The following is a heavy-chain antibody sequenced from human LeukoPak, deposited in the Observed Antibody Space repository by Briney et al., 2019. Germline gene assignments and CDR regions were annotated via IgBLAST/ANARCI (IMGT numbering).Heavy chain of an antibody. Sequence: SVKVSCKASGGTFSSYAISWVRQAPGQGLEWMGRIIPILGIANYAQKFQGRVTITADKSTGTAYMELSSLRSEDTAVYYCARNANCSGGSCPTLNDYWGQGTLVTVSS. V-gene: IGHV1-69*04. CDR2: IIPILGIA. CDR3: ARNANCSGGSCPTLNDY. J-gene: IGHJ4*02. D-gene: IGHD2-15*01. CDR1: GGTFSSYA.